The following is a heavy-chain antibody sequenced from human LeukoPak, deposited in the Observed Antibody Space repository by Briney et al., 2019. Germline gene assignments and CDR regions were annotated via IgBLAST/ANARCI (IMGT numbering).Heavy chain of an antibody. D-gene: IGHD4-11*01. V-gene: IGHV1-46*01. Sequence: ASVKVSCKASGYTFTSYYMHWVRQAPGQGLEWMGIIKPSGGSTSYEQKCQGKVTMTKDTSTSTVYMELSSLRSEDTAVYCCARDRVTTPDYWGQGTLVTVSS. CDR3: ARDRVTTPDY. CDR1: GYTFTSYY. CDR2: IKPSGGST. J-gene: IGHJ4*02.